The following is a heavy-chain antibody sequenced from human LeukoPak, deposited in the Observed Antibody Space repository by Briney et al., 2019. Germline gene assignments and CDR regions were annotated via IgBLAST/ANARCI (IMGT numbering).Heavy chain of an antibody. CDR3: AGPRTRYCSGGSCYNFDY. CDR1: GFTFSSYA. D-gene: IGHD2-15*01. CDR2: ISYDGSNK. V-gene: IGHV3-30*04. J-gene: IGHJ4*02. Sequence: QLGGSLRLSCAASGFTFSSYAMHWVRQAPGKGLEWVAVISYDGSNKYYADSVKGRFTISRDNSKNTLYLQMNSLRAEDTAVYYCAGPRTRYCSGGSCYNFDYWGQGTLVTVSS.